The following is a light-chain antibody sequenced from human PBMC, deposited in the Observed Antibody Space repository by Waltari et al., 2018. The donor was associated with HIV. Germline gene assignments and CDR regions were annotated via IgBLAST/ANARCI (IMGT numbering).Light chain of an antibody. Sequence: QSALTQPRSVSGSPGQSVTISCSGTSSDVGGYNYVSWYQQHPGIAPKLMISDVSRRPSGVPDRFSGSKSGNTASLTISGLQAEDEADYYCCSYAGSYTLYVFGTGTKVTVL. J-gene: IGLJ1*01. CDR2: DVS. CDR3: CSYAGSYTLYV. V-gene: IGLV2-11*01. CDR1: SSDVGGYNY.